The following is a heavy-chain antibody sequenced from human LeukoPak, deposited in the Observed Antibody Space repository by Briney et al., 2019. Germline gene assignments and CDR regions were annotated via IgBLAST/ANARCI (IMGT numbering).Heavy chain of an antibody. CDR1: GGSISSSGYY. Sequence: SETLSLTCTVSGGSISSSGYYWGWIRQPPGTGLEWIGSVDYTGITSHSPSLRSRVTISVDTSKNQFSLKVSSVTAADTAVYYCARRGRGPVGAGFDPWGQGTLVTVSS. CDR2: VDYTGIT. CDR3: ARRGRGPVGAGFDP. V-gene: IGHV4-39*01. J-gene: IGHJ5*02. D-gene: IGHD3-10*01.